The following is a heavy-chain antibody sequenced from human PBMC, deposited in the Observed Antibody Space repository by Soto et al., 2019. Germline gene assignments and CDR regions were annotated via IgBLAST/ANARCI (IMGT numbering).Heavy chain of an antibody. CDR1: GGTFSSYA. D-gene: IGHD4-4*01. V-gene: IGHV1-69*12. J-gene: IGHJ4*02. Sequence: QVQLVQSGAEVKKPGSSVKVSCKASGGTFSSYAISWVRQAPGQGLEWMGGIIPIFGTANYAQKFQGRVTIAADESTSTAYMELSSLRSADTAVYYCASDGGVYDYSPFDYWGQGTLVTVSS. CDR3: ASDGGVYDYSPFDY. CDR2: IIPIFGTA.